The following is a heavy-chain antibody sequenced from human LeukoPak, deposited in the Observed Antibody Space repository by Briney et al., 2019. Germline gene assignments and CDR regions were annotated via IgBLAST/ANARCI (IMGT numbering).Heavy chain of an antibody. V-gene: IGHV4-61*02. CDR1: GGSISSGSYY. CDR2: IYTSGST. CDR3: ARDQRFSFATSVGAPEDAFDI. D-gene: IGHD1-26*01. J-gene: IGHJ3*02. Sequence: PSETLSLTCTVSGGSISSGSYYWSWIRQPAGKGLEWIGRIYTSGSTNYNPSLKSRVTISVDTSKNQFSLKLSSVTAADTAVYYCARDQRFSFATSVGAPEDAFDIWGQGTMVTVSS.